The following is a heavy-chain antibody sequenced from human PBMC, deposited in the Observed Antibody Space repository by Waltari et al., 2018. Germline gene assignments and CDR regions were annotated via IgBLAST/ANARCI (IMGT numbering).Heavy chain of an antibody. CDR1: GAPISISTHY. J-gene: IGHJ4*02. CDR3: ARSFGGSGSYKFDT. Sequence: RLQESGPGRMKPSETLSLICTVSGAPISISTHYGGWIRQTPGMGPEWIGSVHYTGKTYNNPSLESRVSLSVDTSKNLFSLELTSVTAADTATYFCARSFGGSGSYKFDTWGRGILVSVSS. D-gene: IGHD3-10*01. V-gene: IGHV4-39*02. CDR2: VHYTGKT.